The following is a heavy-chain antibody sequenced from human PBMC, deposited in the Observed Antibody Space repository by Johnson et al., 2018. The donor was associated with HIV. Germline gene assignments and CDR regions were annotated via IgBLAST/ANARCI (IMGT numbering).Heavy chain of an antibody. CDR1: GFTFSSYA. V-gene: IGHV3-64*01. J-gene: IGHJ3*02. CDR2: ISSNGGST. CDR3: NTDAFDI. Sequence: VQLVESGGGLVQPGGSLRLSCAASGFTFSSYAMHWVRQPSGKGLEYVSAISSNGGSTYYANSVKGRFTISRDNSKNTLYLQMGSLRAEDMAVYYCNTDAFDIWGQGTMVTVSS.